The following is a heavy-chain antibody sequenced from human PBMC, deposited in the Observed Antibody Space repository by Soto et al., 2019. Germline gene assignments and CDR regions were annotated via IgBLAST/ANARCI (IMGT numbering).Heavy chain of an antibody. D-gene: IGHD2-21*02. CDR1: GFSFIDYA. CDR3: AKARHSGDFAGSYDS. Sequence: GGSLRLSCAASGFSFIDYAINWVRQVPGRGLEYVAGIGGRGGNAFYADSMKGRFRISRDNSKNTVYLHMHNLRVDDSAMYYCAKARHSGDFAGSYDSWGQGTRVTVSS. V-gene: IGHV3-23*01. J-gene: IGHJ5*02. CDR2: IGGRGGNA.